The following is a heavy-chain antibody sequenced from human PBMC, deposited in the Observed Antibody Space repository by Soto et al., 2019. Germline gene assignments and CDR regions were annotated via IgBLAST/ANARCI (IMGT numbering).Heavy chain of an antibody. D-gene: IGHD2-8*01. CDR1: GGSISSGGYY. Sequence: QVQLQESGPGLVKPSQTLSLTCTVSGGSISSGGYYWSWIRQHPGKGLEWIGYIYYSGSTYYNPSLKSRVTISVDTSKNQFSLQLSSVTAADTAVYYCAGAWDCTNGVCGDAFDIWGQGTMVTVSS. CDR3: AGAWDCTNGVCGDAFDI. V-gene: IGHV4-31*03. J-gene: IGHJ3*02. CDR2: IYYSGST.